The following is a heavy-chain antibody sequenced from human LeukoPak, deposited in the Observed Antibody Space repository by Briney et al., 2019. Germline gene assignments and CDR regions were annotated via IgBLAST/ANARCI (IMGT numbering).Heavy chain of an antibody. J-gene: IGHJ5*02. CDR3: ARAPETYCSSTSCYRGYNWFDP. Sequence: SETLSLTCTVSGGSISSGDYYWSWIRQPPGKSLEWVGYIYYSGSTYHNPSLKSRVTISVHTSKNQFSLKLSSVTAADTAVYHCARAPETYCSSTSCYRGYNWFDPWGQGTLVTVSS. CDR2: IYYSGST. CDR1: GGSISSGDYY. V-gene: IGHV4-30-4*08. D-gene: IGHD2-2*02.